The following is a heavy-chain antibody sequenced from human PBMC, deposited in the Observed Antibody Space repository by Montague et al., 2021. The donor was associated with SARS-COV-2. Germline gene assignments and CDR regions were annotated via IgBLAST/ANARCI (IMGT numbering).Heavy chain of an antibody. D-gene: IGHD5-12*01. V-gene: IGHV3-30*04. J-gene: IGHJ6*02. CDR2: ISYDGSNK. CDR3: ARDRKWLRSGSKPDYYYYYGMDV. CDR1: GFTFSSYA. Sequence: SLRLSCAASGFTFSSYAMHWVRQAPGKGLEWVAVISYDGSNKYYLDSVNGRFTISRDNSKNTLYLQMNSLRAEDTAVYYCARDRKWLRSGSKPDYYYYYGMDVWGQGTTVTVSS.